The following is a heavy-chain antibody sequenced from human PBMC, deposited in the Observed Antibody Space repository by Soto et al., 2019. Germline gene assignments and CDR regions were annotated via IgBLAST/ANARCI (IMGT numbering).Heavy chain of an antibody. D-gene: IGHD4-4*01. CDR3: ARDVTVTSDGDYGMDV. Sequence: SETLSLTCTLSGGSISSGGYYWSWIRQHPGKGLEWIGYIYYSGSTYYNPSLKSRVTISVDTSKNQFSLKLSSVTAADTAVYYCARDVTVTSDGDYGMDVWGQGTTVTVSS. V-gene: IGHV4-31*03. CDR2: IYYSGST. CDR1: GGSISSGGYY. J-gene: IGHJ6*02.